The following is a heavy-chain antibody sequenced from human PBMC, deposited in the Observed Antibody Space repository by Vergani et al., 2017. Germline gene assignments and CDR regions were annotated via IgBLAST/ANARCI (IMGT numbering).Heavy chain of an antibody. J-gene: IGHJ6*03. CDR1: GYTFSGYY. Sequence: VQLVQSGAEVKKPGASVKVSCKASGYTFSGYYIHWGRQAPGQGLEWMGWINPNSGGTTYAQKFQGRVTMTRDTSISTAYMELSRLRSDDTAVYYCARVTRIAAVPGPSYNYYYMDVWGKGTTVTVSS. V-gene: IGHV1-2*02. CDR3: ARVTRIAAVPGPSYNYYYMDV. D-gene: IGHD6-25*01. CDR2: INPNSGGT.